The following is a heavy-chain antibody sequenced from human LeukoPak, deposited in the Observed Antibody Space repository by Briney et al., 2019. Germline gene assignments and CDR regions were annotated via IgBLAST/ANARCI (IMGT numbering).Heavy chain of an antibody. Sequence: SETLCLTCTVSGGSISSSSYYWAWIRQPPGKGLEWIGSIYYSGITYYNPSLKSRVTISVDTSKNQFSLKLTSVTAADTAVYYCARRAAGAVAGEFDYWGQGTLVSVSS. V-gene: IGHV4-39*01. CDR3: ARRAAGAVAGEFDY. CDR1: GGSISSSSYY. D-gene: IGHD6-19*01. CDR2: IYYSGIT. J-gene: IGHJ4*02.